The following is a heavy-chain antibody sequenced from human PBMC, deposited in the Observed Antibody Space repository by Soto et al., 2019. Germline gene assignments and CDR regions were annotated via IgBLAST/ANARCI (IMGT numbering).Heavy chain of an antibody. CDR1: GGSISSRGYS. Sequence: PSETLSLTCTVSGGSISSRGYSWSWIRQPPGKGLEWIGYIYHGSTYYNPSLKSRVTISVDRSKNQFSLKLSSVTAADSAVYYCARITYCGGDCYRGFDPWGQGTLVTVSS. CDR2: IYHGST. V-gene: IGHV4-30-2*01. J-gene: IGHJ5*02. CDR3: ARITYCGGDCYRGFDP. D-gene: IGHD2-21*02.